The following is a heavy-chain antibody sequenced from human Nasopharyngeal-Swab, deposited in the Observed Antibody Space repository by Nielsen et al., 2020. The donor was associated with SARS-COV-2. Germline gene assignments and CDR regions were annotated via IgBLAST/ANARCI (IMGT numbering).Heavy chain of an antibody. CDR1: GGSISSYY. Sequence: SETLSLTCTVSGGSISSYYWSWIRQPPGKGLEWIGYIYYSGSTNYNPSLKSRVTISVDTSKNQFSLKLSSVTAADTAVYYCAASYSSGWYGAEFRGYWGQGTLVTVSS. CDR2: IYYSGST. CDR3: AASYSSGWYGAEFRGY. D-gene: IGHD6-19*01. V-gene: IGHV4-59*08. J-gene: IGHJ4*02.